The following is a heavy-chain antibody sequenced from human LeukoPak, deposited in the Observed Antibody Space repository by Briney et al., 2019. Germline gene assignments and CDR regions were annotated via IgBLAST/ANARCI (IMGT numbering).Heavy chain of an antibody. V-gene: IGHV3-21*01. J-gene: IGHJ4*02. Sequence: GGSLRLSCAASGFTFSACSMNWVRQAPGKGLEWVSVISSVNAYIYYADSVKGRFTVSRDNAKNSLSLHMSSLRAEDTGVYYCARDGTGWSKDYWGQGTLVTVSS. CDR2: ISSVNAYI. CDR3: ARDGTGWSKDY. D-gene: IGHD2-2*01. CDR1: GFTFSACS.